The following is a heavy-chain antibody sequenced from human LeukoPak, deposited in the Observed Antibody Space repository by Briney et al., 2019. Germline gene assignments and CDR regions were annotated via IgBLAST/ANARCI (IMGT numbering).Heavy chain of an antibody. V-gene: IGHV3-30*02. CDR3: AKDPGFGYYFDY. D-gene: IGHD3-10*01. CDR2: IRYDGSNK. CDR1: GFSLSSYA. J-gene: IGHJ4*02. Sequence: GSLRLSCAASGFSLSSYAMSWVRQAPGKGLEWVAFIRYDGSNKYYADSVKGRFTISRDNSKNTLYLQMNSLRAEDTAVYYCAKDPGFGYYFDYWGQGTLVTVSS.